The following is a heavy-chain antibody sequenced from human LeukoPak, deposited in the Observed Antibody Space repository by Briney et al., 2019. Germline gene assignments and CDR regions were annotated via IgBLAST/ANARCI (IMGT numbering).Heavy chain of an antibody. D-gene: IGHD3-10*01. V-gene: IGHV3-72*01. CDR2: TRNKVNSYTT. J-gene: IGHJ4*02. CDR3: VAMLRGVGY. Sequence: GGSLRLSCAASGFTFSNAWMNWVRQAPGKGLEWVGRTRNKVNSYTTEYPASVKGRFIISRDDSTNSVYLQMNNLKTEDTAVYYCVAMLRGVGYWGQGTLVTVSS. CDR1: GFTFSNAW.